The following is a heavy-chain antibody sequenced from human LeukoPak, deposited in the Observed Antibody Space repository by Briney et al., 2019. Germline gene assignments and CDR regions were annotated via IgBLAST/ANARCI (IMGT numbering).Heavy chain of an antibody. CDR3: ASLSEGEPPRGSYYYYYMAV. CDR2: IYYSGST. D-gene: IGHD3-16*01. J-gene: IGHJ6*03. V-gene: IGHV4-39*01. CDR1: GDSISSSTYY. Sequence: SETLSLTCTVSGDSISSSTYYWGWIRQPPGKGLEWIGSIYYSGSTYYNPSLRSRVTISLDTSKDQFSLKLSSVTAAETAVYYCASLSEGEPPRGSYYYYYMAVWGKGPRFTVSS.